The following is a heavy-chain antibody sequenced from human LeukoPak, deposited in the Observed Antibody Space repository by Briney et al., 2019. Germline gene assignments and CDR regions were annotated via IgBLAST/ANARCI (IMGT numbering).Heavy chain of an antibody. CDR1: GYSISSGYY. D-gene: IGHD3-3*01. CDR3: ARAVYDFWSGLYYYYYMDV. J-gene: IGHJ6*03. V-gene: IGHV4-38-2*02. Sequence: SETLSLTCTVSGYSISSGYYWGWIRQPPGKGLEWIGSIYHSGSTYYNPSLKSRVTISVDTSKNQFSLKLSSVTAADTAVYYCARAVYDFWSGLYYYYYMDVWGKGTTVIVSS. CDR2: IYHSGST.